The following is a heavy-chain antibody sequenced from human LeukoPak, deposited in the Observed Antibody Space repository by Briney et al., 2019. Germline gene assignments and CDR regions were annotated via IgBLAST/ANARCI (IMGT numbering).Heavy chain of an antibody. CDR2: ISSSSSYI. CDR1: GFTFSSYS. J-gene: IGHJ3*02. Sequence: GGSLRLSCAASGFTFSSYSMNWVRQAPGKGLEWVSSISSSSSYIYYADSVKGRFTISRDNAKNSLYLQMNSLRAEDTAVYYCAKVGEKNMVEAFEIWGQGTRVTVSP. V-gene: IGHV3-21*01. CDR3: AKVGEKNMVEAFEI. D-gene: IGHD2/OR15-2a*01.